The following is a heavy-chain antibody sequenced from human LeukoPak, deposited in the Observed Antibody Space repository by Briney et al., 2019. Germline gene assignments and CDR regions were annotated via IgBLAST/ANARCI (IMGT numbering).Heavy chain of an antibody. CDR2: ISAYNGNT. CDR3: ARAAATTTKKTWFDP. Sequence: ASVKVSCKASGYTFTSYGISWVRQAPGQGLEWMGWISAYNGNTNYAQKLQGRVTMTTDTSTSTAYMELRSLRSDDTAVYYCARAAATTTKKTWFDPWGQGTLVTVSS. V-gene: IGHV1-18*01. J-gene: IGHJ5*02. CDR1: GYTFTSYG. D-gene: IGHD4-11*01.